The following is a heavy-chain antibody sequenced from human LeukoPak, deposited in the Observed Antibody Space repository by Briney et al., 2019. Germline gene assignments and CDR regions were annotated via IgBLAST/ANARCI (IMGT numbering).Heavy chain of an antibody. V-gene: IGHV3-21*01. D-gene: IGHD2-2*01. J-gene: IGHJ3*02. CDR2: ISSSSSYI. CDR3: AREPQLLNAFDI. Sequence: GGSLRLSCAASGFTFSSYSMNWVRQAPGKGLEWVSSISSSSSYIYYADSVKGRFTISRDSAKNSLYLQMNSLRAEDTAVYYCAREPQLLNAFDIWGQGTMVTVSS. CDR1: GFTFSSYS.